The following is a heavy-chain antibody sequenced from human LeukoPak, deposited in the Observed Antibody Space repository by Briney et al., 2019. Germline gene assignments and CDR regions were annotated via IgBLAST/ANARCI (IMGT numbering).Heavy chain of an antibody. CDR2: IYYSGST. Sequence: SETLSLTCTVSGGSINSNGYYWGWIRQPPGKGLEWIGSIYYSGSTYYNPSLKSRVTISVDTSKNQFSLKLSSVTAADTAVYYCAREKVDVVGANYYYYMDVWGKGTTVTVSS. V-gene: IGHV4-39*07. D-gene: IGHD1-26*01. CDR3: AREKVDVVGANYYYYMDV. J-gene: IGHJ6*03. CDR1: GGSINSNGYY.